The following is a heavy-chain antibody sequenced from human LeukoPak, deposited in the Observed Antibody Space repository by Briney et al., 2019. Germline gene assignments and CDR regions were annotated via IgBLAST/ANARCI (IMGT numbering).Heavy chain of an antibody. CDR3: VRDLDCSGGSCYSY. Sequence: QPGGSLRLSCAASGFTVSSNYMSWVRQAPGKGLEWVSVIYSGGSTYYADSVKGRFTISRDNSKNTLYLQMNSLRAEDTAVYYCVRDLDCSGGSCYSYWGQGTLVTVSS. D-gene: IGHD2-15*01. CDR1: GFTVSSNY. J-gene: IGHJ4*02. V-gene: IGHV3-66*02. CDR2: IYSGGST.